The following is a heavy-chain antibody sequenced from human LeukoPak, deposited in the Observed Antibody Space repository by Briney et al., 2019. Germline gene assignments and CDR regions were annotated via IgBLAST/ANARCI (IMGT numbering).Heavy chain of an antibody. CDR3: ARVSPNTVTTLQYFDY. V-gene: IGHV3-21*01. CDR1: GLNFNSYS. CDR2: ISSSSSFI. J-gene: IGHJ4*02. Sequence: GGSLRLSCAASGLNFNSYSMNWVRQAPGKGLEWVSSISSSSSFIYYADSLKGRFTISRDNAKNSLYLQMNSLRAEDTAVYYCARVSPNTVTTLQYFDYWGQGTLVTVSS. D-gene: IGHD4-17*01.